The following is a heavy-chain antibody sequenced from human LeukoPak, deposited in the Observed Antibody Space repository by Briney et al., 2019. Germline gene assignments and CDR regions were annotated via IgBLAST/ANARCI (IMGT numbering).Heavy chain of an antibody. Sequence: PPETPCLTCTVSGGSISSYYWSWIRQPPGKGLEWIGYIYYSGSTNYNPSLKSRVTISVDTFKNQFSLKLSSVTAADTAVYYCARGGWYSDYWGQGTLVTVSS. CDR3: ARGGWYSDY. CDR2: IYYSGST. D-gene: IGHD6-19*01. V-gene: IGHV4-59*01. J-gene: IGHJ4*01. CDR1: GGSISSYY.